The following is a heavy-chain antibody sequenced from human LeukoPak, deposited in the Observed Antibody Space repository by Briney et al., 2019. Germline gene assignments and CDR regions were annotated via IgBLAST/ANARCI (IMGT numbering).Heavy chain of an antibody. J-gene: IGHJ4*02. CDR1: GGTFSRYA. CDR2: IIPIFGTA. V-gene: IGHV1-69*05. CDR3: ARSYGGNSGPHY. D-gene: IGHD4-23*01. Sequence: ASVKVSCKASGGTFSRYAISGVRQAPGQGLEWMGGIIPIFGTANYAQKFQGRVTITTDESTSTAYMELSSLRSEDTAVYYCARSYGGNSGPHYWGQGTLVTVSS.